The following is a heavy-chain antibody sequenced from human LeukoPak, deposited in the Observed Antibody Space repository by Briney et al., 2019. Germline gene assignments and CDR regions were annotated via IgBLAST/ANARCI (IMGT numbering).Heavy chain of an antibody. V-gene: IGHV3-23*01. CDR2: ISGSGDST. J-gene: IGHJ4*02. CDR3: GKDLMAVTTPSETDY. D-gene: IGHD4-11*01. Sequence: PGGSLRLSCAASGFTFSNYAMSWVRQAPGKGLEWVSSISGSGDSTYYADSVKGRFTISRDNSKNTVYLQMNSLRADDTAVYYCGKDLMAVTTPSETDYWGQGTLVTVSS. CDR1: GFTFSNYA.